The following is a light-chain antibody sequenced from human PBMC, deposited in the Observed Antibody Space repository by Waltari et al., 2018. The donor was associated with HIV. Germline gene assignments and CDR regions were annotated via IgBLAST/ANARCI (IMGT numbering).Light chain of an antibody. J-gene: IGKJ3*01. CDR3: QQYYTTPRT. Sequence: DIVLTQSPDSLAVSLGERATINCKSSQSVFYSSNTKNFLAWYQQKPGQPPKLLVYWASSREFGVPDRFSGSGSGTDFTLTISSLQAEDVAVYYCQQYYTTPRTFGPGTTVDIK. CDR2: WAS. CDR1: QSVFYSSNTKNF. V-gene: IGKV4-1*01.